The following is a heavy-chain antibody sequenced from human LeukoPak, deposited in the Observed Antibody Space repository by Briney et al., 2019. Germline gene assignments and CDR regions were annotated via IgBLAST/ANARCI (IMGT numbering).Heavy chain of an antibody. V-gene: IGHV1-2*02. CDR1: GYTFTSYY. Sequence: ASVKVSCKASGYTFTSYYMHRVRQAPGQGLEWMGWMNPNSGGTNYAQNFQGRVTMTRDTSISTAYMELSRLRSDDTAVYYCARDVAAAGTGDYWGQGTLVTVSS. CDR3: ARDVAAAGTGDY. D-gene: IGHD6-13*01. J-gene: IGHJ4*02. CDR2: MNPNSGGT.